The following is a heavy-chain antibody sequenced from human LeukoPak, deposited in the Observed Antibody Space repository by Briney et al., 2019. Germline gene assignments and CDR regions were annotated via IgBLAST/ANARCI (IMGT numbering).Heavy chain of an antibody. J-gene: IGHJ6*03. Sequence: SETLSLTCTVSGGSISSSSYFWAWIRQPPGKGLEWIGEINHSGSTNYNPSLKSRVTISVDTSKNQFSLKLSSVTAADTAVYYCSRRYRDSAYYYYYMDVWGKGTTVTISS. V-gene: IGHV4-39*07. CDR1: GGSISSSSYF. CDR2: INHSGST. CDR3: SRRYRDSAYYYYYMDV. D-gene: IGHD1-26*01.